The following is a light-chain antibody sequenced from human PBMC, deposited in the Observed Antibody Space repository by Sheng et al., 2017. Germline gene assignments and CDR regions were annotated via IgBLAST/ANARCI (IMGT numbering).Light chain of an antibody. CDR2: DDS. V-gene: IGLV3-21*02. CDR1: NVGRKS. Sequence: SYELTQPPSVSVAPGQTARITCGGNNVGRKSVCWFQQKPGQAPVLVVSDDSDRPSGIPERFSGSNSGNTATLTISRVEAGDEADYYCQVWDSSSEHVVFGGGTMLTVL. CDR3: QVWDSSSEHVV. J-gene: IGLJ2*01.